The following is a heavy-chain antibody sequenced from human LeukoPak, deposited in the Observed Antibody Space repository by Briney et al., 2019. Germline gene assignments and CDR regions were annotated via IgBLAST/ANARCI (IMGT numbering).Heavy chain of an antibody. D-gene: IGHD6-19*01. Sequence: SQTLSLTCTVSGGSISDAAYCWSWIRQHPGEGLKWIGYIYYSGSTSYNPSLKSQVTISVDTSKNQLSLKLTSVTAADTAVYYCARDSHTTSGWSRGNWFDPWGQGTLVTVSS. CDR3: ARDSHTTSGWSRGNWFDP. V-gene: IGHV4-31*01. CDR2: IYYSGST. CDR1: GGSISDAAYC. J-gene: IGHJ5*02.